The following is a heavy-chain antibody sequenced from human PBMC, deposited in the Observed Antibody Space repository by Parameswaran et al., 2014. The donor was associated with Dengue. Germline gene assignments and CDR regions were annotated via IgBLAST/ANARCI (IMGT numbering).Heavy chain of an antibody. J-gene: IGHJ6*02. CDR3: AREGQESGDYGGNPYYYYGMDV. CDR2: IYSGGST. V-gene: IGHV3-53*01. Sequence: WIRQPPGKGLEWVSVIYSGGSTYYADSVKGRFTISRDNSKNTLYLQMNSLRAEDTAVYYCAREGQESGDYGGNPYYYYGMDVWGQGTTVTVSS. D-gene: IGHD4-23*01.